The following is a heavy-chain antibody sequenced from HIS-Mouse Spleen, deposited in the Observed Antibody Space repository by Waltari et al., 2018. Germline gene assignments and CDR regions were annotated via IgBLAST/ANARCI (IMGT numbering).Heavy chain of an antibody. Sequence: EVQLVESGGGLVQPGGSLRLSCAASGFTFSSYWMSWVRQAPGKGRGWVANIKQDGSEKYYVDSVKGRFTISRDNAKNSLYLQMNSLRAEDTAVYYCARDGGTGDFDYWGQGTLVTVSS. CDR3: ARDGGTGDFDY. CDR2: IKQDGSEK. J-gene: IGHJ4*02. D-gene: IGHD7-27*01. V-gene: IGHV3-7*01. CDR1: GFTFSSYW.